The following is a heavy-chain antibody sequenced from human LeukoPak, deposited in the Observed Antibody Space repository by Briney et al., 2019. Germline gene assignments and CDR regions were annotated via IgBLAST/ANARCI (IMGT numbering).Heavy chain of an antibody. D-gene: IGHD3-22*01. CDR2: IRSKAYGGTT. CDR1: GFTFSSYG. V-gene: IGHV3-49*04. J-gene: IGHJ4*02. Sequence: GGSLRLSCAASGFTFSSYGMHWVRQAPGKGLEWVGFIRSKAYGGTTEYAASVEGRFTISRDDSKSIAYLQMNSLKTEDTAVYYCTRPFYDSSGYYGYWGQGTLVTVSS. CDR3: TRPFYDSSGYYGY.